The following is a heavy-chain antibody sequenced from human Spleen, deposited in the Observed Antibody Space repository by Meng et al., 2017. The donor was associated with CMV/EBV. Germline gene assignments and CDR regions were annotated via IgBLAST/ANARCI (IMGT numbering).Heavy chain of an antibody. V-gene: IGHV4-4*02. J-gene: IGHJ4*02. Sequence: CAGSGTSIRKSKWWSWVRQPPGKGLEWIGGVYHSGYTNYNPSLKSRVTMSVDRSKNQFSLRLSSVTAADTAIYYCARVTEYGGNCFDSWGQGTLVTVSS. D-gene: IGHD4/OR15-4a*01. CDR3: ARVTEYGGNCFDS. CDR2: VYHSGYT. CDR1: GTSIRKSKW.